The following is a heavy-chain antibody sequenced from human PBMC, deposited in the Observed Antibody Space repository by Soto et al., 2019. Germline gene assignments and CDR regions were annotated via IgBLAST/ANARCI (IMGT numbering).Heavy chain of an antibody. V-gene: IGHV3-30-3*01. Sequence: PGGSLRLSCAASGFTFNIYALHWVRQAPGKGLEWVAVISFDGTKKYYSDSVKGRFTISSDNLKNTLYLQMNNLRVEDAALYFCAREDDYGYRYINYGLDVWGQGTTVTVSS. CDR2: ISFDGTKK. J-gene: IGHJ6*02. D-gene: IGHD4-17*01. CDR3: AREDDYGYRYINYGLDV. CDR1: GFTFNIYA.